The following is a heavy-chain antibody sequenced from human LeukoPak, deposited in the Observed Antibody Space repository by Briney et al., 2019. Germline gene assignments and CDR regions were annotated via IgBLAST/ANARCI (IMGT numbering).Heavy chain of an antibody. V-gene: IGHV3-30*02. Sequence: GGSLRLSCAAPGFTFSSYGMHWVRQAPGKGLEWVAFIRYDGSNKYYADSVKGRFTISRDNSKNALYLQMNSLRPEDTAVYYCAKDSKRWKTYYYEAGSYYFDYWGQGTRVTVSS. CDR2: IRYDGSNK. D-gene: IGHD3-10*01. CDR1: GFTFSSYG. J-gene: IGHJ4*02. CDR3: AKDSKRWKTYYYEAGSYYFDY.